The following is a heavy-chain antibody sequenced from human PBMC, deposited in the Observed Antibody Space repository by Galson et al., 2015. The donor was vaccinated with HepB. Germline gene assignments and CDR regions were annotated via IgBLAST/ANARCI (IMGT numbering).Heavy chain of an antibody. V-gene: IGHV1-18*01. Sequence: SVKVSCKASGYTFSSYGISWVRQAPGQGLEWTGWISGYNGNTNYALKLQGRVTISADTSTNTVYMGLRSLSSDDTAVYYCARARYSSSSPDYWGQGTLVTVSS. D-gene: IGHD6-6*01. CDR2: ISGYNGNT. J-gene: IGHJ4*02. CDR3: ARARYSSSSPDY. CDR1: GYTFSSYG.